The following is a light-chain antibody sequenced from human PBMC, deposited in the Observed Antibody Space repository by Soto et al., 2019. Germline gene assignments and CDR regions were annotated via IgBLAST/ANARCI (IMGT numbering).Light chain of an antibody. Sequence: EIVLTQSPGTLSLSPGERATLSCRASQSVSSTYIAWYQQKPGHAPRVLIYGASSRATGIPDRFSGSGSGTDFTLTISRLEPEDFAVYFCQQYGRSPPFTFGQGTKVEIK. CDR3: QQYGRSPPFT. J-gene: IGKJ2*01. CDR1: QSVSSTY. V-gene: IGKV3-20*01. CDR2: GAS.